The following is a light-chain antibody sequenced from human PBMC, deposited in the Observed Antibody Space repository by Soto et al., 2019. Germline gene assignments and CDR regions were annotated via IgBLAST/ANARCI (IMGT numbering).Light chain of an antibody. CDR3: QQYNSYSRT. CDR2: KAS. Sequence: DIQMTQSPSTLSASVGDRVTLTCRASQSISTWLAWYQQKPGKAPKILIYKASNLESGVPSRFSGSGSGTEFTLTISSLQPDDFATYYCQQYNSYSRTFGQGTKLEIK. CDR1: QSISTW. J-gene: IGKJ2*01. V-gene: IGKV1-5*03.